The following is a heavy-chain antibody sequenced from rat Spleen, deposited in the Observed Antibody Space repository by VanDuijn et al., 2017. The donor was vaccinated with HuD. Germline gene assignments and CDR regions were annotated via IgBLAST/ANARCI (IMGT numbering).Heavy chain of an antibody. J-gene: IGHJ2*01. D-gene: IGHD4-3*01. V-gene: IGHV5-19*01. Sequence: EVQLVESGGGLVQPGRSLKLSCAASGFTFSNYGMHWIRQAPTKGLEWVATISYDGSSTYYRDSVKGRFTISRDNAKSTLYLQMDSLRSEDTATYYCASLRYNSGYYFDYWGQGVMVTVSS. CDR2: ISYDGSST. CDR1: GFTFSNYG. CDR3: ASLRYNSGYYFDY.